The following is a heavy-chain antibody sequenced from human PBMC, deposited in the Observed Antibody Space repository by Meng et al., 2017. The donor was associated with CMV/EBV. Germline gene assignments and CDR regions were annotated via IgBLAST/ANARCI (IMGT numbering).Heavy chain of an antibody. V-gene: IGHV3-7*01. CDR1: GFTFNSYW. CDR2: IKQDGSGK. D-gene: IGHD5-12*01. CDR3: ARDWGYSGYDSPGY. Sequence: GESLKISCAASGFTFNSYWMSWVRQAPGKGLEWVANIKQDGSGKYYVDSVKGRFTISRDNAKNSLYLQMHSLRAEDTAMYYCARDWGYSGYDSPGYWGQGTLVTVSS. J-gene: IGHJ4*02.